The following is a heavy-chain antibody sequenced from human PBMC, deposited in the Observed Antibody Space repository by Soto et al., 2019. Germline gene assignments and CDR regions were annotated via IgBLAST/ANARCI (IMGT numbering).Heavy chain of an antibody. CDR3: ARDGAARRFDP. V-gene: IGHV1-18*01. D-gene: IGHD6-6*01. J-gene: IGHJ5*02. CDR2: ISAYNGNT. CDR1: GYPFTAYG. Sequence: QVQLVQSGAEVKKPGPSLRFPGKAPGYPFTAYGTSGGRRPPGQGLEWMGWISAYNGNTNYAQKLQGRVTMTTDTSTSTAYMELRSLRSDDTAVYYCARDGAARRFDPWGQGTLVTVSS.